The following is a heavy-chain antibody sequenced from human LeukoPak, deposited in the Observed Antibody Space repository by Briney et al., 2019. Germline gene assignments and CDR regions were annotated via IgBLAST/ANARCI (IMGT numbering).Heavy chain of an antibody. CDR3: ARGGDRSFDY. CDR1: GFTFSSYA. V-gene: IGHV3-53*01. J-gene: IGHJ4*02. D-gene: IGHD3-10*01. Sequence: GGSLRLSCAASGFTFSSYAMSWVRQAPGKGLEWVSFIYSGGSTYYTDSVKGRFTISRDNSKNTLYLQMNSLRAEDTAVYYCARGGDRSFDYWGQGTLVTVSS. CDR2: IYSGGST.